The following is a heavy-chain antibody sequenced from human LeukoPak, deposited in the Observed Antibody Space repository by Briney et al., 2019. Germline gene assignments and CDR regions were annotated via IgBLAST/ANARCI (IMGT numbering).Heavy chain of an antibody. J-gene: IGHJ4*02. V-gene: IGHV4-61*02. CDR1: GGSISSGSYY. D-gene: IGHD3-22*01. Sequence: SQTLSHTCTVSGGSISSGSYYWSWIRQPAGKGLEWIGRIYTSGSTNYNPSLKSRVTISVDTSKNEFSLKLSSVTAADTAVYYCASGYYYRGDYWGQGTLVTVSS. CDR2: IYTSGST. CDR3: ASGYYYRGDY.